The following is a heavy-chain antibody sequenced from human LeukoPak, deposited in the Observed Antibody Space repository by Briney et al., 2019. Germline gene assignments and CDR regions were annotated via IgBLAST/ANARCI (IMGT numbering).Heavy chain of an antibody. CDR3: AGGRGYYDFWSGLNWFDP. CDR1: GGSFSGYY. Sequence: PSETLSLTCAVYGGSFSGYYWSCIRQPPGKGLEWIGEINHSGSTNYNPSLKSRVTISVDTSKNQFSLKLSSVTAADTAVYYCAGGRGYYDFWSGLNWFDPWGQGTLVTVSS. J-gene: IGHJ5*02. CDR2: INHSGST. V-gene: IGHV4-34*01. D-gene: IGHD3-3*01.